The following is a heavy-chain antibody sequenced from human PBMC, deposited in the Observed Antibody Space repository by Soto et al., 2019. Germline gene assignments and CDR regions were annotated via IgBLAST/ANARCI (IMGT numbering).Heavy chain of an antibody. V-gene: IGHV3-15*01. CDR1: GFTFGNAW. CDR3: TAQPIYYYMDV. CDR2: IKSKTDGGTT. Sequence: GGSLRLSCAASGFTFGNAWMSWVRQAPGKGLEWVGRIKSKTDGGTTDYAAPVKGRFTISRDDSKNTLYLQMNSLKTEDTAVYYCTAQPIYYYMDVWGKGTTVTVSS. J-gene: IGHJ6*03.